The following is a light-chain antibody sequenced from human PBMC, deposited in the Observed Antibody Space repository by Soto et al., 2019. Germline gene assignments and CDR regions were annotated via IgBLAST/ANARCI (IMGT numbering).Light chain of an antibody. Sequence: EIVLTQSPATLSLSPGERATLSCRASQSVSSSLAWYQQKPGQAPRLVIYEASNRATGIPARFSGSGSGTDFTLTISSLEPEDFAVYYCQQRSNWPPLTFGGGTKVEIK. CDR2: EAS. V-gene: IGKV3-11*01. CDR1: QSVSSS. CDR3: QQRSNWPPLT. J-gene: IGKJ4*01.